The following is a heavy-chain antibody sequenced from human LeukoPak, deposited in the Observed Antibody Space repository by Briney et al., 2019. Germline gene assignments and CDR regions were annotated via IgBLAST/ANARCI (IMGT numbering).Heavy chain of an antibody. J-gene: IGHJ4*02. V-gene: IGHV4-38-2*01. CDR1: GYSISSCYY. D-gene: IGHD6-13*01. CDR2: IYHSGTT. Sequence: PSETLSLTCAVSGYSISSCYYWDWIRQPPGKGLEWIGTIYHSGTTYYNPSLKSRVTISVDTSKNQFSLKLSSVTAADTAVYYCARMYSSSWYPNYWGQGTLVTVSS. CDR3: ARMYSSSWYPNY.